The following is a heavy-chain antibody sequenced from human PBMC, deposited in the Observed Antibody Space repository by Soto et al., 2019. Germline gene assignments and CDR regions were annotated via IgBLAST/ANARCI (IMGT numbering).Heavy chain of an antibody. Sequence: GESLKISCKGSGYNFTNYWIGWVRQMPGKGLESMGIIYPGDSDTRYSPSFQGQVTISADKSTSTAYLQWSSLKASDTAMYYCAGGGVRGVVTRTRDYYGMDVWGQGTTVTVSS. V-gene: IGHV5-51*01. J-gene: IGHJ6*02. CDR3: AGGGVRGVVTRTRDYYGMDV. CDR2: IYPGDSDT. D-gene: IGHD3-10*01. CDR1: GYNFTNYW.